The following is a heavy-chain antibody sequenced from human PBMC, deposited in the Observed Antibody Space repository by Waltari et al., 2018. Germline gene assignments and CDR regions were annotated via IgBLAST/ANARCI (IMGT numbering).Heavy chain of an antibody. D-gene: IGHD5-12*01. CDR1: GGSITISRHS. CDR3: ATYIGASVGTAAFDV. J-gene: IGHJ3*01. V-gene: IGHV4-39*01. Sequence: QLHLQESGPGLVKPSATLSLTCSVSGGSITISRHSWGWIRPPPGQGLEWIATLSYHGATYTSPSRTSRVTMSRDTSKNQLSLTLGAVTAADAAVYYCATYIGASVGTAAFDVWGQGKMVIVSS. CDR2: LSYHGAT.